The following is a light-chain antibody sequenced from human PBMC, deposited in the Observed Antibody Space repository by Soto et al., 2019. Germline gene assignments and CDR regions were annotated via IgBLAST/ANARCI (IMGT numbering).Light chain of an antibody. CDR2: DVS. CDR1: SSDVGDYDY. Sequence: QSALTQPRSVSGSPGQSVTISATGTSSDVGDYDYVSCYQQSPGKAPKLMIYDVSKRPSGVPDRFSGFKSGNTASLSISGLQAEDEAEYYCCSYAGNYRVLFGGGTKVTVL. V-gene: IGLV2-11*01. J-gene: IGLJ3*02. CDR3: CSYAGNYRVL.